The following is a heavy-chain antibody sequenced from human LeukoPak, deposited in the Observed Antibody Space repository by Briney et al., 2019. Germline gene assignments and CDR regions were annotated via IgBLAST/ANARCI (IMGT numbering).Heavy chain of an antibody. CDR3: ARDAIGYCSSTSCYGDY. V-gene: IGHV3-21*01. Sequence: GGSLRLSCSASGFTFSSYSMNWVRQAPGKGLEWVSSTSSSSSYIYYADSVKGRFTISKDNAQNSLYLQMNSLRAEDTAVYYCARDAIGYCSSTSCYGDYWGQGTLVTVSS. D-gene: IGHD2-2*01. CDR2: TSSSSSYI. J-gene: IGHJ4*02. CDR1: GFTFSSYS.